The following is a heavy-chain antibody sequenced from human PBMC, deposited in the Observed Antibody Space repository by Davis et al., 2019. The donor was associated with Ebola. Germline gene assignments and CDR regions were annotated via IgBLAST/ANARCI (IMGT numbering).Heavy chain of an antibody. Sequence: GGSLRLSCAASGFIFSNYWMSWVRQAPGKGPEWVAIIKPDEGEKYYLDSVKGRFTISRDNAKNSLFLEMNSLRAEDTAVYYCATTPQYSSGQNKPFDYWGQGTLVTVSS. V-gene: IGHV3-7*01. CDR1: GFIFSNYW. J-gene: IGHJ4*02. D-gene: IGHD6-19*01. CDR2: IKPDEGEK. CDR3: ATTPQYSSGQNKPFDY.